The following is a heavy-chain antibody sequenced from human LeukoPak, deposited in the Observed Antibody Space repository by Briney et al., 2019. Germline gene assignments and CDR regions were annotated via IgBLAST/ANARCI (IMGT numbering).Heavy chain of an antibody. Sequence: GASVKVSCKASGYTFTGYYMHWVRQAPGQGLEWMGRINPKSGGTNYAQKFQGRVTMTRDTSISTAYMELSRLRSDDTAVYYCARVFDEDTAQIRFDYWGQGALVTVSS. V-gene: IGHV1-2*06. D-gene: IGHD5-18*01. CDR3: ARVFDEDTAQIRFDY. CDR2: INPKSGGT. J-gene: IGHJ4*02. CDR1: GYTFTGYY.